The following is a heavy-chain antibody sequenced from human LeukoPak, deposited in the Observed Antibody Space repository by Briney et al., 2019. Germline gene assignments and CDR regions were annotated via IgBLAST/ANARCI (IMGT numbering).Heavy chain of an antibody. CDR3: AKPGGPGIAARGAFDI. D-gene: IGHD6-25*01. CDR2: ISGPATTT. CDR1: AFTFSEYA. J-gene: IGHJ3*02. Sequence: GGSLRLSCATSAFTFSEYALSWVRQAPGKGLEWVSAISGPATTTYYADSVKGRFTISRDNSKNTLYLQMNTLRAEDTAVYYCAKPGGPGIAARGAFDIWGQGTMVTVSS. V-gene: IGHV3-23*01.